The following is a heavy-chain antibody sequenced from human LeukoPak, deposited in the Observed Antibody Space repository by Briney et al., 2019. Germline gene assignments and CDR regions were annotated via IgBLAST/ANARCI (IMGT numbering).Heavy chain of an antibody. V-gene: IGHV3-30*01. CDR3: ARSYVPNYYYYYYYMDV. D-gene: IGHD1-1*01. CDR1: GFTFSSYA. J-gene: IGHJ6*03. CDR2: ISYDGSNK. Sequence: GRSLRLSCAASGFTFSSYAMHWVRQASGKGLEWVAVISYDGSNKYYADSVKGRFTISRDNSKNTLYLQMNSLRAEDTAVYYCARSYVPNYYYYYYYMDVWGKGTTVTVSS.